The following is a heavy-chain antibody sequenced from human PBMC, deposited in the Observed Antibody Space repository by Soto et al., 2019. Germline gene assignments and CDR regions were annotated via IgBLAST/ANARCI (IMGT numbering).Heavy chain of an antibody. D-gene: IGHD3-22*01. Sequence: EVQLVESGGGLVQPGGSLRLSCAASGFTFSSYWMHWVRQSPGKGLVWVSQIDSDGRSTTYADTVKGRSTVSRDNAKNKLFLQMNSLRAEDTAVYYCVRDYDSSGFYSGHWGQGTLVTVSS. J-gene: IGHJ4*02. CDR3: VRDYDSSGFYSGH. CDR1: GFTFSSYW. CDR2: IDSDGRST. V-gene: IGHV3-74*03.